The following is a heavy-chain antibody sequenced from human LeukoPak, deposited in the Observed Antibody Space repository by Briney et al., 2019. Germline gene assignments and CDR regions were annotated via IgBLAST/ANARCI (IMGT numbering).Heavy chain of an antibody. J-gene: IGHJ4*02. V-gene: IGHV3-21*01. CDR3: ARDHLSSSFGVVIGH. D-gene: IGHD3-3*01. CDR1: GFTFSSYS. Sequence: GGSLRLSCAASGFTFSSYSMNWVRQAPGKRLEWVSSISSSSSYIYYADSVKGRFTISRDNAKNSLYLQMNSLRAEDTAVYYCARDHLSSSFGVVIGHWGQGTLVTVSS. CDR2: ISSSSSYI.